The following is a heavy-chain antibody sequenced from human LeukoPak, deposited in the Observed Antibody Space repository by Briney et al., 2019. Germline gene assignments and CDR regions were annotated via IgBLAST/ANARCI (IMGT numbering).Heavy chain of an antibody. D-gene: IGHD5-24*01. CDR2: IKQDGREK. CDR3: ARATSGSRGGYNWRFDC. Sequence: PGGSLRLSCAASGFSFSSYWMSWVRQAPGKGLEWVANIKQDGREKYYVDSVKGRFTISRDNAKNSLYLQVNSLRAEDTAVYYCARATSGSRGGYNWRFDCWGQGTLVTVSS. J-gene: IGHJ4*02. CDR1: GFSFSSYW. V-gene: IGHV3-7*01.